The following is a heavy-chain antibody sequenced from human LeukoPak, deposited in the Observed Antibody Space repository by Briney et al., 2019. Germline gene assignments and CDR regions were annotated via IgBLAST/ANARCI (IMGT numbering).Heavy chain of an antibody. Sequence: PWGSLRLSCAASGFTFSDSYMTWIRQAPGKGLEWVSFISNTGDSIYYADSVKGRFTTSRDNAKGSLSLQMNSLRAEDTAVYYCGRGHWGLDYWGQGALVTVSS. CDR1: GFTFSDSY. V-gene: IGHV3-11*04. D-gene: IGHD7-27*01. CDR3: GRGHWGLDY. CDR2: ISNTGDSI. J-gene: IGHJ4*02.